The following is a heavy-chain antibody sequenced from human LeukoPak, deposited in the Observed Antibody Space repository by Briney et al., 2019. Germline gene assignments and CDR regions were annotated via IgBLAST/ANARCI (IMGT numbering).Heavy chain of an antibody. V-gene: IGHV4-59*01. Sequence: PSETLSLTCTVSGGSISSYYWSWIRQPPGKGLEWIGYIYYSGSTNYNPSLKSRVTISVDTSKNQFSLKLSSVTAADTAVYYCASLYYYDSSGYYSFDYWGQGTLVTVSS. CDR3: ASLYYYDSSGYYSFDY. D-gene: IGHD3-22*01. CDR2: IYYSGST. CDR1: GGSISSYY. J-gene: IGHJ4*02.